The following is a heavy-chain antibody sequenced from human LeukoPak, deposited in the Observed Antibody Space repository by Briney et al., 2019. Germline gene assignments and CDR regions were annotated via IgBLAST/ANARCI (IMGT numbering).Heavy chain of an antibody. Sequence: SETLSLTCAVYGGSFSGYYWSWVRQPPGKGLEWIGEISHSGSTNYNPSLKSRVTISVDTSKNQFSLKLSSVTAADTAVYYCARVDPTSGSSPDWGQGTLVTVSS. CDR2: ISHSGST. CDR1: GGSFSGYY. D-gene: IGHD1-26*01. J-gene: IGHJ4*02. CDR3: ARVDPTSGSSPD. V-gene: IGHV4-34*01.